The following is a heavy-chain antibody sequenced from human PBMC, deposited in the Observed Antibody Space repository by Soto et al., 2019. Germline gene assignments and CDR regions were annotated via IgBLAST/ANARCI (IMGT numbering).Heavy chain of an antibody. Sequence: ASVKVSCKASGYTFPSYGISWVRQAPGQGLEWMGWINAYNGNTNYAQKLQGRVTMTTDTSTSTAYMALRSLRSDDTAVYYCARDPVAGTYFDYWGQGALVTVSS. CDR2: INAYNGNT. J-gene: IGHJ4*02. CDR3: ARDPVAGTYFDY. V-gene: IGHV1-18*01. D-gene: IGHD6-19*01. CDR1: GYTFPSYG.